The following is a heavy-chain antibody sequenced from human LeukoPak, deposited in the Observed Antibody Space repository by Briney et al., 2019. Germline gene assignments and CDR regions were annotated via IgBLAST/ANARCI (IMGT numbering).Heavy chain of an antibody. CDR3: ARHPVVKMGPFEY. CDR2: VDHRGST. CDR1: GITFRNFA. J-gene: IGHJ4*02. D-gene: IGHD2-21*01. Sequence: GSLRLSCVAPGITFRNFAMNWVRQSPGKGLEWIGEVDHRGSTTYNPSLEGRITISADTSKNQFSLKLTSVTAADTAVYYCARHPVVKMGPFEYWGQGTLVTVSS. V-gene: IGHV4-34*01.